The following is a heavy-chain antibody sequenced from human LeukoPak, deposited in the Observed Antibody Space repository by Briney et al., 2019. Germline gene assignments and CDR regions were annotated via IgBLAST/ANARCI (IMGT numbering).Heavy chain of an antibody. CDR2: IYHSGST. D-gene: IGHD3-10*01. CDR3: ARQSITMVRGVIPLGY. CDR1: GYSISSSYY. Sequence: SETLSLTCAVSGYSISSSYYWGWIRQPPGKGLEWIGSIYHSGSTYYNPSLKSRVTISVDTSKNQFSLKLSSVTAADTAVYYCARQSITMVRGVIPLGYWGQGTLVTVSS. J-gene: IGHJ4*02. V-gene: IGHV4-38-2*01.